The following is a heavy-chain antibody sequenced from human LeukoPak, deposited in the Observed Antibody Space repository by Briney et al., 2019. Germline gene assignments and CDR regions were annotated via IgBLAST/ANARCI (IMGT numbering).Heavy chain of an antibody. V-gene: IGHV4-38-2*01. CDR2: IYHSGST. D-gene: IGHD1-26*01. CDR3: ARVPGMGGMRYYYYYYMDV. CDR1: AYSTSSGYY. Sequence: SETLSLTCAVSAYSTSSGYYGGSIRQPPGKGLEWIGTIYHSGSTYYNPSLKSRLPISVDTSKNQFSLKLSPVTAADTGVYYCARVPGMGGMRYYYYYYMDVWGKGSTVTVSS. J-gene: IGHJ6*03.